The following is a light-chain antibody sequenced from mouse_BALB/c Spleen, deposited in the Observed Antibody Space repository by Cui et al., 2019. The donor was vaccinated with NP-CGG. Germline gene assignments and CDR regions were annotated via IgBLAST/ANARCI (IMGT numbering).Light chain of an antibody. J-gene: IGLJ1*01. CDR2: GTN. Sequence: QALLTQESALPTSPGETVTLTCRSSTGAVTTSNYANWVQEKPDHLFTGLIGGTNNRAPGVPARFSGSLIGDKAALTITGAQTEDEAIYFCALWYSNHWVFGGGTKLTVL. CDR3: ALWYSNHWV. CDR1: TGAVTTSNY. V-gene: IGLV1*01.